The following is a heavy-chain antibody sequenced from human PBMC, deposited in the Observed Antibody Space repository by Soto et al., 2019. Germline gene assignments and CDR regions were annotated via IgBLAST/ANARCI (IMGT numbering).Heavy chain of an antibody. Sequence: GGTLRLSCSASGFTFCSYAMSWVRETPGQRLEWGLAISGRGGCTHYSDSVKARFTISRDNSKNTLYLQMNSRRAEDTAVYYCAKVGSVDDILTGYYMWSGYFDYWGQGTLVTVSS. CDR2: ISGRGGCT. J-gene: IGHJ4*02. CDR1: GFTFCSYA. D-gene: IGHD3-9*01. CDR3: AKVGSVDDILTGYYMWSGYFDY. V-gene: IGHV3-23*01.